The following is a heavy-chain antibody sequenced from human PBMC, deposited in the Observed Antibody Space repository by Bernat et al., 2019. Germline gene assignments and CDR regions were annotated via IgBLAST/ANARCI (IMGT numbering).Heavy chain of an antibody. V-gene: IGHV3-15*01. CDR3: TTDGGDYDPFPD. CDR1: GFIFSNAW. D-gene: IGHD1-26*01. CDR2: IKSKTNGGTT. Sequence: EVQLVESGGGLVKPGGSLRLSCAASGFIFSNAWMSWVRQAPGKGLEWVGRIKSKTNGGTTDYAAPVKGRFAISRDDSKNTLYLQMNSLKTEDTAVYYCTTDGGDYDPFPDWGQGTLVTVSS. J-gene: IGHJ4*02.